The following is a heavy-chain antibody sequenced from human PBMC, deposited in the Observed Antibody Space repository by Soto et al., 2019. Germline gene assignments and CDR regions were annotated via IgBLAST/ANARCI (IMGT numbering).Heavy chain of an antibody. Sequence: QVQLVQSGAEVKKPGASVKVSCKASGYTFTSYGISWVRQAPGQGLEWMGWISAYNGNTNYAQKLQGRVTMTTDTSTSIAYMELRSLRSDDTAVYYCARAPPSINTMVRGVVDYWGQGTLVTVSS. D-gene: IGHD3-10*01. CDR2: ISAYNGNT. J-gene: IGHJ4*02. CDR3: ARAPPSINTMVRGVVDY. V-gene: IGHV1-18*01. CDR1: GYTFTSYG.